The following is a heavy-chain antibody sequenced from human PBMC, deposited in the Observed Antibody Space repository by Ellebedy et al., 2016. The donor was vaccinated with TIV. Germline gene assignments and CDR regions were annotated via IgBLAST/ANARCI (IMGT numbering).Heavy chain of an antibody. CDR3: ARDFNWFDP. V-gene: IGHV1-2*02. J-gene: IGHJ5*02. Sequence: AASVKVSCKASGYTFSDYYIHWVRQAPGQGLEWMGWINPNSGGTNYAQKFRGRVTMTRDTTITTAYMELGGVRSDDTAVYYCARDFNWFDPWGQGTQVTVSS. CDR2: INPNSGGT. CDR1: GYTFSDYY.